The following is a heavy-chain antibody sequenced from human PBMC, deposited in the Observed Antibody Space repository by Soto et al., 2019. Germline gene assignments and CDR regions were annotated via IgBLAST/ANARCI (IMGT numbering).Heavy chain of an antibody. V-gene: IGHV1-3*01. D-gene: IGHD6-13*01. CDR3: AREAAAGPYFDY. CDR2: INAGNGNT. J-gene: IGHJ4*02. Sequence: LVKVSCKASGYTFTSYAMHWVRQAPGQRLEWMGWINAGNGNTKYSQKFQGRVTITRDTSASTAYMELSSLRSEDTAVYYCAREAAAGPYFDYWGQGTPVPVYS. CDR1: GYTFTSYA.